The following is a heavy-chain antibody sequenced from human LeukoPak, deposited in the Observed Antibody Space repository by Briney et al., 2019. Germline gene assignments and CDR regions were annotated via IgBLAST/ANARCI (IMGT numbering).Heavy chain of an antibody. Sequence: ASVKVSCKAPGYTFTGYYMHWVRQAPGQGLEWMGWINPNSGGTNYAQKFQGRVTMTRDTSISTAYMELSRLRSDDTAVYYCARVVGATNWYFDLWGRGTLVTVSS. CDR1: GYTFTGYY. J-gene: IGHJ2*01. CDR2: INPNSGGT. D-gene: IGHD1-26*01. CDR3: ARVVGATNWYFDL. V-gene: IGHV1-2*02.